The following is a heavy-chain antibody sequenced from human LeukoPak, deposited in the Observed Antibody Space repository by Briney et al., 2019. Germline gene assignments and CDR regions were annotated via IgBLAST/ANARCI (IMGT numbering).Heavy chain of an antibody. V-gene: IGHV1-18*01. CDR1: GYTFTDYY. CDR2: INAYNGNT. CDR3: ARDGFRGPSDY. Sequence: ASVKVSCKASGYTFTDYYIHWVRQAPGQGLEWMGSINAYNGNTNYAQKVQGRVTMTTDTSTSTAYMELRSLRSDDTALYYCARDGFRGPSDYWGQGTLVTVSS. D-gene: IGHD3-16*01. J-gene: IGHJ4*02.